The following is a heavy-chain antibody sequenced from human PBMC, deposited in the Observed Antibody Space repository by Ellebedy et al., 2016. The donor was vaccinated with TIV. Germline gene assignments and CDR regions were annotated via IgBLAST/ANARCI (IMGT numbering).Heavy chain of an antibody. J-gene: IGHJ3*02. D-gene: IGHD2-8*02. CDR2: IGSSAYTT. CDR3: AKDVRYTTGWVGARDI. Sequence: GESLKISCAASGFNFGGHAMKWVRQAPGKGLEWVSSIGSSAYTTHYADSVKGRFTISRDNSRNTLYLQMNSLRGEDTAVYFCAKDVRYTTGWVGARDIWGQGAMVTVSS. V-gene: IGHV3-23*01. CDR1: GFNFGGHA.